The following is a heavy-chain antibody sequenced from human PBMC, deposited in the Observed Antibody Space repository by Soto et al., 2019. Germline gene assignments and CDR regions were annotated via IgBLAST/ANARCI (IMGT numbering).Heavy chain of an antibody. CDR2: ISGSGDDT. Sequence: HPGGSLRLSCAASGFTFRNYAMSWIRQAPGKGLEWVSGISGSGDDTHFGDSVKGRFTISRDNSKNTLYLQMNGLRADDTAIYYCAKGLVSGSYHYYYGTDVWGQGTTVTV. D-gene: IGHD1-26*01. CDR1: GFTFRNYA. V-gene: IGHV3-23*01. J-gene: IGHJ6*02. CDR3: AKGLVSGSYHYYYGTDV.